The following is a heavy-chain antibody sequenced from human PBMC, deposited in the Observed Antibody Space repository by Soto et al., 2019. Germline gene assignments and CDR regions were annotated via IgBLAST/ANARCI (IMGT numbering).Heavy chain of an antibody. J-gene: IGHJ6*02. Sequence: SETLSLTCTVSGGSISSSSYYWGWIRQPPGKGLEWIGSIYYSGSTYYNPSLKSRVTISVDTSKNQFSLKLSSVTAADTAVYYCARQIFWSDFYYYYGMDVWGQGTTVTVSS. V-gene: IGHV4-39*01. CDR1: GGSISSSSYY. CDR3: ARQIFWSDFYYYYGMDV. D-gene: IGHD3-3*01. CDR2: IYYSGST.